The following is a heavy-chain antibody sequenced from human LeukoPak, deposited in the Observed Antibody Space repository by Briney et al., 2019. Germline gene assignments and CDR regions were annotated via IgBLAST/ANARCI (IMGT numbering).Heavy chain of an antibody. J-gene: IGHJ4*02. Sequence: SETLSLTCAVYGGSFSGYYWSWIRQPPGKGLEWIGYIYYSGSTNYNPSLKSRVTISVDTSKNQFSLKLSSVTAADTAVYYCARGPDDGYCSSTSCYTFDYWGQGTLVTVSS. D-gene: IGHD2-2*02. CDR1: GGSFSGYY. V-gene: IGHV4-59*01. CDR3: ARGPDDGYCSSTSCYTFDY. CDR2: IYYSGST.